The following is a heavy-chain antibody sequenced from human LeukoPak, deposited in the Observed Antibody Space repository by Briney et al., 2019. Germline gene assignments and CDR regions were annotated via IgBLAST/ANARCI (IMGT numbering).Heavy chain of an antibody. CDR1: GGSISSSSYY. CDR3: ARDPYGTRNWFDP. V-gene: IGHV4-39*02. J-gene: IGHJ5*02. Sequence: PSETLSLTCTVSGGSISSSSYYWGWIRQPPGKGLEWIGTIYYSGSTYYNPSLQSRVTVSADTPKNQFSLKLSSVTAVDTAVYYCARDPYGTRNWFDPWGQGTLVTVSS. D-gene: IGHD1-14*01. CDR2: IYYSGST.